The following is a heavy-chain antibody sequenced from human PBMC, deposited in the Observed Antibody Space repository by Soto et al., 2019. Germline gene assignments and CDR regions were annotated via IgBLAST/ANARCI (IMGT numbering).Heavy chain of an antibody. CDR3: ARFHYYDSSGYYPPVGDY. Sequence: VGSLRLSCAASGFTVSSNYMSWVRQAPGKGLEWVSVIYSGGSTYYADSVKGRFTISRDNSKNTLYLQMNSLRAEDTAVYYCARFHYYDSSGYYPPVGDYWGQGTLVTVSS. D-gene: IGHD3-22*01. CDR1: GFTVSSNY. CDR2: IYSGGST. V-gene: IGHV3-53*01. J-gene: IGHJ4*02.